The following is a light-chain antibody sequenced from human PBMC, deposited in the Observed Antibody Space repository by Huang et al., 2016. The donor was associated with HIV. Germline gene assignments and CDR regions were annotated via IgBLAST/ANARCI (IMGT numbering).Light chain of an antibody. Sequence: DIQMTQSPSSLSASVGDRVTITCRASQTINTYLNWYQQKPGKAPKLLIYAASRLHSGVASRFSGSGSGTDFTLPISGLQREDFATYFCQQTYSTPRTFGQGTRVEIK. J-gene: IGKJ1*01. V-gene: IGKV1-39*01. CDR1: QTINTY. CDR2: AAS. CDR3: QQTYSTPRT.